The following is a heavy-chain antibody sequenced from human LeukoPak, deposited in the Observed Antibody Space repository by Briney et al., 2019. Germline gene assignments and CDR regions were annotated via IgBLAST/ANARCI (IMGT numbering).Heavy chain of an antibody. CDR3: ARGLTEYSYGQYYFDY. CDR1: GGSISSSGYS. Sequence: RASETLSLTCAVSGGSISSSGYSWSWIRQPPGKELEWLGYIYYSGSTNYNPSLKSRVTISVDTSKNQFSLKLSSVTAADTAVYYCARGLTEYSYGQYYFDYWGQGTLVTVSS. CDR2: IYYSGST. J-gene: IGHJ4*02. D-gene: IGHD5-18*01. V-gene: IGHV4-61*08.